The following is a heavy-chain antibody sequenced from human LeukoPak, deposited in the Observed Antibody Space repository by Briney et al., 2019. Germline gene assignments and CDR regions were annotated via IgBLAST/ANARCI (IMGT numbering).Heavy chain of an antibody. V-gene: IGHV1-18*01. CDR2: IIAYNGNT. Sequence: ASVKVSYKASVYTFTSYGISWVRQAPGQGLEWRGWIIAYNGNTNYTQNLQGRVTITTDTSTSTTYMELRTLRSRDTPLYDCAKGDPYYFDYWGQGTLVTVSS. CDR3: AKGDPYYFDY. CDR1: VYTFTSYG. J-gene: IGHJ4*02.